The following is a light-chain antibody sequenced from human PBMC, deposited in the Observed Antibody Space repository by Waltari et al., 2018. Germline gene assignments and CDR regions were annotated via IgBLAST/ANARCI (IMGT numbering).Light chain of an antibody. CDR1: QGVSTY. J-gene: IGKJ1*01. Sequence: AIRMTQSPSSLSASKGDRVTISCRASQGVSTYLAWYQQKPGKAPSLLIHAASTLQSGVPSRFSGSGTGTDFTLTITCLQSEDFATYYCQQYHDYPWTFGQGTKVDI. CDR3: QQYHDYPWT. V-gene: IGKV1-8*01. CDR2: AAS.